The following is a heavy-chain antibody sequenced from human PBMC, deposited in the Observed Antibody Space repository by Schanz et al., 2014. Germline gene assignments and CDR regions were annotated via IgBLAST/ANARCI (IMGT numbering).Heavy chain of an antibody. CDR3: AKDPSHGDYDYYFDY. Sequence: EVQLVESGGGFVQPGGSLGLSCVVSGFTVSSDHMSWVRQAPGKGLEWVSTIYASGATYYADSVKRRFTISRDISKNTLHLQVTSLRAEDTAIYYCAKDPSHGDYDYYFDYWGQGTQVTVSS. J-gene: IGHJ4*02. V-gene: IGHV3-66*01. CDR1: GFTVSSDH. D-gene: IGHD3-22*01. CDR2: IYASGAT.